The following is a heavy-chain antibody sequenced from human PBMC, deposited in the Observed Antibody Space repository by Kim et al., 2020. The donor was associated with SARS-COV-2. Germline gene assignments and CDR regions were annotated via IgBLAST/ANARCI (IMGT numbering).Heavy chain of an antibody. V-gene: IGHV3-23*01. D-gene: IGHD5-18*01. J-gene: IGHJ6*02. CDR3: AKACEQLWFRGSYYYYGMDV. Sequence: GGSLRLSCAASGFTFSSYAMSWVRQAPGKGLEWVSAISGSGGSTYYADSVKGRFTISRDNSKNTLYLQMNSLRAEDTAVYYCAKACEQLWFRGSYYYYGMDVWGQGTTVTVSS. CDR1: GFTFSSYA. CDR2: ISGSGGST.